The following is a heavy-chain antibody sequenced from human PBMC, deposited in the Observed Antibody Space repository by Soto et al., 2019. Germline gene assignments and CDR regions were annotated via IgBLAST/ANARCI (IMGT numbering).Heavy chain of an antibody. Sequence: EVQLSGSGGGLVQPGGSLRLSCAASGFTFSSYAMSWVRQAPGKGLEWVSAISGSSTSTYYADSVKGRFTISSDNSKNTLYLQMNSLRAEHTAVYYCAKDPSSGFAMENYFDYWGQGTLVTVSS. J-gene: IGHJ4*02. CDR3: AKDPSSGFAMENYFDY. D-gene: IGHD3-10*01. CDR2: ISGSSTST. V-gene: IGHV3-23*01. CDR1: GFTFSSYA.